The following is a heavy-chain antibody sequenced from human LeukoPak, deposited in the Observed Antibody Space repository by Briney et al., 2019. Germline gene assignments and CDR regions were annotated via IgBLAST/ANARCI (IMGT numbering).Heavy chain of an antibody. CDR3: ARDPHSTIFGVVISY. J-gene: IGHJ4*02. Sequence: GGSLRLSCAASGFTFSSYGMHWVRQAPGKGLEWVAVISYDGSNKYYADSVKGRFTISRDNSKNTLYLQMNSLRVEDTAVYYCARDPHSTIFGVVISYWGQGTLVTVSS. V-gene: IGHV3-30*03. CDR1: GFTFSSYG. CDR2: ISYDGSNK. D-gene: IGHD3-3*01.